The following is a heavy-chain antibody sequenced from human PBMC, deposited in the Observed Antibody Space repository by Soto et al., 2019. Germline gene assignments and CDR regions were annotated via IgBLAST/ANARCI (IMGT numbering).Heavy chain of an antibody. V-gene: IGHV4-59*01. Sequence: SQPLSLTCTVSGASIGSSYWSWIRQPPGKGLEWMGYIFYSGSTNYSPSLNSRVSITVDTSKNQLSLNLSSVTAADTAGYYCARVCTVNKLDYCGDGILVTLSS. J-gene: IGHJ4*01. D-gene: IGHD4-17*01. CDR3: ARVCTVNKLDY. CDR2: IFYSGST. CDR1: GASIGSSY.